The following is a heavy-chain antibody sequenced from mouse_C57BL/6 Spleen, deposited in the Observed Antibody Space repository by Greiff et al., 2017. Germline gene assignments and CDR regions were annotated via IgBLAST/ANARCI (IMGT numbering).Heavy chain of an antibody. V-gene: IGHV1-52*01. CDR1: GYTFTSYW. J-gene: IGHJ2*01. CDR2: IDPSDSET. Sequence: VQLQQSGAELVRPGSSVKLSCKASGYTFTSYWMHWVKQRPIQGLEWIGNIDPSDSETHYNQKFKDKATLTVDKSSSTAYMQLSSLTSEDSAVYYCARYGNYYFDYWGQGTTRTVSS. CDR3: ARYGNYYFDY. D-gene: IGHD2-1*01.